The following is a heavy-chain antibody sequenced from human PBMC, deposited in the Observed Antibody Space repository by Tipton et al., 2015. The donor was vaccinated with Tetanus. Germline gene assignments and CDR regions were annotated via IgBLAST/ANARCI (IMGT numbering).Heavy chain of an antibody. CDR2: IYYSGST. V-gene: IGHV4-61*01. D-gene: IGHD2-21*02. J-gene: IGHJ3*02. Sequence: TLSLTCTVSGGSVSSGSYYWSWIRQPPGKGLEWIGYIYYSGSTNYNPSLKGRVTISVDTSKNQFSLKLSSVTAADTAVYYCARDGSNPYCGGDCYSDAFDIWGQGTMVTVSS. CDR3: ARDGSNPYCGGDCYSDAFDI. CDR1: GGSVSSGSYY.